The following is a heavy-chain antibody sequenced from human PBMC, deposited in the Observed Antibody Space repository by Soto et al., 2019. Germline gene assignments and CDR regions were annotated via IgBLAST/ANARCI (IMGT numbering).Heavy chain of an antibody. V-gene: IGHV4-59*08. CDR3: ARRGAIQNWFEP. J-gene: IGHJ5*02. Sequence: SETLSLTCTVSGGSISSYYWSWIRQPPGKGLEWIGYIYYSGSTNYNPSLKSRVTISVDTSKNQFSLKLSSVTAADTAVYYCARRGAIQNWFEPWGQGTLVTVSS. CDR2: IYYSGST. CDR1: GGSISSYY. D-gene: IGHD1-26*01.